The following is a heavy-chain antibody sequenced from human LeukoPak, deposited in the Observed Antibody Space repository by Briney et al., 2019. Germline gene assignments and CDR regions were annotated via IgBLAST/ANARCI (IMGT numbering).Heavy chain of an antibody. J-gene: IGHJ4*02. CDR2: IREDGGEI. Sequence: GGSLRLSCAASAFTFSNYWMSWVRQAPGKGLEWVANIREDGGEINYVDSVKGRFTISRDNAKNSLYLQMNSLRVDDTAVYYCARDRGYSTFDYWGQGTLVTVSS. D-gene: IGHD3-10*01. CDR3: ARDRGYSTFDY. CDR1: AFTFSNYW. V-gene: IGHV3-7*01.